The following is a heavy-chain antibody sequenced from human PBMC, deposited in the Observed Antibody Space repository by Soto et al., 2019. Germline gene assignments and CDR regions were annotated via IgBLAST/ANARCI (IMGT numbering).Heavy chain of an antibody. Sequence: QVQLVQAGAEVKKPGSSVKVSCKSSGGTFSSYAISWVRQAPGQGLEWMGVIIPIFGTANYAQKFQGRVTITADESPSTAYMELSSLRSEDTAVYYCARVYITMVPGEQDYYGMDVWGQGTTVNVSS. J-gene: IGHJ6*02. CDR3: ARVYITMVPGEQDYYGMDV. D-gene: IGHD3-10*01. V-gene: IGHV1-69*12. CDR2: IIPIFGTA. CDR1: GGTFSSYA.